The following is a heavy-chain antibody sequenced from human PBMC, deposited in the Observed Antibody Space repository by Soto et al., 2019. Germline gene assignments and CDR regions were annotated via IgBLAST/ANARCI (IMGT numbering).Heavy chain of an antibody. CDR2: ISSSSSYI. J-gene: IGHJ4*02. CDR1: GFPFSSYS. D-gene: IGHD6-19*01. V-gene: IGHV3-21*01. CDR3: ASEGEAVSGY. Sequence: GGSLRRSCAASGFPFSSYSMNWVRQAPGKGLEWVSSISSSSSYIYYADSVKGRFTISRDNAKNSLYLQMNSLRAEDTAVYYCASEGEAVSGYWGQGTLVTVSS.